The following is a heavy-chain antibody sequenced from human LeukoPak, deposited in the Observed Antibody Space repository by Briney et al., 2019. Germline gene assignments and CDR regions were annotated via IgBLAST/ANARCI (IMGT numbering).Heavy chain of an antibody. CDR3: ARHVVDTAPFAY. D-gene: IGHD5-18*01. V-gene: IGHV4-38-2*02. CDR2: IYYSGST. Sequence: SETLSLTCTVSGYSISSGNYWGWIRQPPGKGLEWIGYIYYSGSTNYNPSLKSRVTISLDTSKNQFSLKLSSVTAADTAVYYCARHVVDTAPFAYWGQGTLVTVSS. J-gene: IGHJ4*02. CDR1: GYSISSGNY.